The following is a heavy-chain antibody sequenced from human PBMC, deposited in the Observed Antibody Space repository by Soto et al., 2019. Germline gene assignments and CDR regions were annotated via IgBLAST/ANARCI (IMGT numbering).Heavy chain of an antibody. D-gene: IGHD1-7*01. Sequence: PSETLSLTCAVYGGSFSGDYYTWIRHPPAKGQEWVGEINNNGSTNYNPTPTSRDPITVSTAKNQNSLKLRPITATDTDASVCAGGITPYYWNCDRRNRGNWCDLWGQGTLVTVSS. CDR1: GGSFSGDY. V-gene: IGHV4-34*01. CDR2: INNNGST. J-gene: IGHJ5*02. CDR3: AGGITPYYWNCDRRNRGNWCDL.